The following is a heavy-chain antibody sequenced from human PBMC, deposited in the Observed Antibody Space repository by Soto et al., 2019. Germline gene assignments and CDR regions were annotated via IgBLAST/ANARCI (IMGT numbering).Heavy chain of an antibody. V-gene: IGHV3-48*02. J-gene: IGHJ4*02. Sequence: VGSLRLSCAASGFTFSSNSMNWVRQAPGKGLEWISYITSSSSTIYYADSVKGRFTISRDNAKNSVYLQMNSLRDEDTAVYYCARGRVGTAYFDYWGQGALVTVSS. CDR3: ARGRVGTAYFDY. CDR2: ITSSSSTI. D-gene: IGHD2-21*02. CDR1: GFTFSSNS.